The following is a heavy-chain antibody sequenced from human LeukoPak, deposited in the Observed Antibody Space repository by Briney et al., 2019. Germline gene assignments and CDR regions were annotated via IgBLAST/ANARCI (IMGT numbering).Heavy chain of an antibody. CDR1: GFTFSSYG. D-gene: IGHD6-19*01. J-gene: IGHJ6*02. CDR3: ARIGIAVSEEDV. V-gene: IGHV3-30*03. Sequence: PGRSLRLSCAASGFTFSSYGMHWVRQAPGKGLEWVAVISYDGSNKYYADSVKGRFTISRDNSKNTLYLQMNSLRAEDTAVYYCARIGIAVSEEDVWGPGTTVTVSS. CDR2: ISYDGSNK.